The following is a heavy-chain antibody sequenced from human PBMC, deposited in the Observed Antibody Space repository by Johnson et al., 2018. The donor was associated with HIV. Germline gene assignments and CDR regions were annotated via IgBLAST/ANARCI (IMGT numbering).Heavy chain of an antibody. CDR3: AKGGQWELLAAFDI. V-gene: IGHV3-30*18. J-gene: IGHJ3*02. CDR2: ISYDGSYK. CDR1: GFTFSAYG. Sequence: QMQLVESGGGVVQPGRSLRLSCAASGFTFSAYGMHWVRQAPGQGLEWVAVISYDGSYKYYAESVKGRFTISSASSKKTLYLQMNSLRADDTALYCCAKGGQWELLAAFDIWGQGTMVTVSS. D-gene: IGHD1-26*01.